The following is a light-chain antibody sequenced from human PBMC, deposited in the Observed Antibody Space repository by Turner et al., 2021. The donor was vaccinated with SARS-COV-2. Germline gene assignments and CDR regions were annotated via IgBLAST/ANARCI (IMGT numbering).Light chain of an antibody. J-gene: IGLJ2*01. CDR1: SSDIGAYNY. V-gene: IGLV2-14*01. CDR2: EVN. CDR3: SSYTGNTALV. Sequence: QSALTQPASVSGSPGQSITISCIGTSSDIGAYNYVSWYQQHPGKAPKLMIYEVNLRPSGMSNRFSASKSGNTASLTISGLQAEDEADYYCSSYTGNTALVFGGGTKLTVL.